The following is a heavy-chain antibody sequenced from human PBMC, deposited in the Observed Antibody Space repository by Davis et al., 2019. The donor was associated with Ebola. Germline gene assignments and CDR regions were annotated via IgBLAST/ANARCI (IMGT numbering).Heavy chain of an antibody. D-gene: IGHD3-10*01. V-gene: IGHV3-48*04. CDR2: ISSSSSTI. CDR3: ARGIPEGYYGSGSYLGSFDY. J-gene: IGHJ4*02. Sequence: GESLKISCAASGFTFSSYSMNWVRQAPGKGLEWVSYISSSSSTIYYADSVKGRFTISRDNAKNSLYLQMNSLRAEDTAVYYCARGIPEGYYGSGSYLGSFDYWGQGTLVTVSS. CDR1: GFTFSSYS.